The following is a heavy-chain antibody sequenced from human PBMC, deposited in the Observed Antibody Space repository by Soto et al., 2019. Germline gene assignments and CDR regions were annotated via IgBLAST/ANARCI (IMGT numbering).Heavy chain of an antibody. CDR3: ARSYYYDSSVEVLGEIQH. CDR2: IYYSGST. CDR1: GGSISSGDYY. V-gene: IGHV4-30-4*01. J-gene: IGHJ1*01. D-gene: IGHD3-22*01. Sequence: QVQLQESGPGLVKPSQTLSLTCTVSGGSISSGDYYWSWIRQPPGKGLEWIGYIYYSGSTYYNPSLKSRVTIPVDPSKNQFSLKLSSVTAADTAVYYCARSYYYDSSVEVLGEIQHWGQGTLVTVSS.